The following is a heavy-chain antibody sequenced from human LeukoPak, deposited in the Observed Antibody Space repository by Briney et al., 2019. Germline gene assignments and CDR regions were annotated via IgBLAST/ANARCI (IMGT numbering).Heavy chain of an antibody. CDR2: ISAYNGNT. CDR3: ASTFYGDSPPY. V-gene: IGHV1-18*01. CDR1: GYTFTNYD. J-gene: IGHJ4*02. Sequence: GASVKVSCKASGYTFTNYDISWVRQAPGQGLEWMGWISAYNGNTNSAQKLQGRVTMTTDTSTSTAYMDLRSLRSDDTAVYYCASTFYGDSPPYWGQGTLVTVSS. D-gene: IGHD4-17*01.